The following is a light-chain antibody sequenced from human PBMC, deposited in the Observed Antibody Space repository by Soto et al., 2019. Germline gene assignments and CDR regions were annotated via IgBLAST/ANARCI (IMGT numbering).Light chain of an antibody. V-gene: IGKV3-11*01. J-gene: IGKJ5*01. CDR2: DAS. CDR3: QQYGTAPIT. CDR1: QSVSSS. Sequence: EIVLTQSPATLSLSTGERATLSCRASQSVSSSLTWYQQKPGQAPRLLIFDASNRATGIPPRFSGSASGTDFTLTISRLEPEDSAMYYCQQYGTAPITFGQGTRLENK.